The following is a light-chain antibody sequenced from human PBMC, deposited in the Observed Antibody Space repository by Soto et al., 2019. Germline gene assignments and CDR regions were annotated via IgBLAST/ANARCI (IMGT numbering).Light chain of an antibody. CDR2: SSH. CDR1: SGSVSTNNY. J-gene: IGLJ3*02. Sequence: QTVVTQEPSFSVSPGGTVTLTCGLSSGSVSTNNYPSWYQQTPGQAPRTLMHSSHTRSSGVPDRFSGSILGNKAALTITGAQADDEADYYCALYMGSGIWMFGGGTKVTVL. V-gene: IGLV8-61*01. CDR3: ALYMGSGIWM.